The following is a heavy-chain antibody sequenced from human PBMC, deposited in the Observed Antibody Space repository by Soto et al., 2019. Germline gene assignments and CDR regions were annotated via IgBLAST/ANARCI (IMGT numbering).Heavy chain of an antibody. D-gene: IGHD3-9*01. Sequence: SETLSLTCAVYGGSFSGYYWSWIRQPPGKGLEWIGEINHSGSTNYNPSLKSRVTISVDTSKNQFSLKLSSVTAADTAVYYCARGRYDILTGYYHAPARGQKYYYMDVWGKGTTVTVSS. V-gene: IGHV4-34*01. J-gene: IGHJ6*03. CDR1: GGSFSGYY. CDR3: ARGRYDILTGYYHAPARGQKYYYMDV. CDR2: INHSGST.